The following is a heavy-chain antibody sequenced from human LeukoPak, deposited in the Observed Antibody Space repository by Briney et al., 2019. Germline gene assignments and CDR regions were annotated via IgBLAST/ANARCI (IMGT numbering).Heavy chain of an antibody. J-gene: IGHJ3*02. Sequence: AGGSLTLSFSDSGFAFNNYALHWVCQAPGKGLEYVSGINNQGGSSHYADSAEGRFTISRDNSKNALYLQLSSLRPEDTALYYCVKTMVAFGGLIQADAFDNWGQGTMVTVSS. V-gene: IGHV3-64D*06. CDR2: INNQGGSS. CDR3: VKTMVAFGGLIQADAFDN. D-gene: IGHD3-16*01. CDR1: GFAFNNYA.